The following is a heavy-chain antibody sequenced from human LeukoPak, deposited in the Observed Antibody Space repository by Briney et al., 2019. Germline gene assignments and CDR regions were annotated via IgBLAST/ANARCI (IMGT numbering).Heavy chain of an antibody. Sequence: GGPLKLSCAASGFTFSSYEMNWVRQAPGKGLEWVSYISSSGSTIYYADSVKGRFPISRDNAKNSLYLQMNRQRAEDTAVYYCAELGISMIGGVWGKGTTVTISS. J-gene: IGHJ6*04. CDR1: GFTFSSYE. CDR3: AELGISMIGGV. V-gene: IGHV3-48*03. D-gene: IGHD3-10*02. CDR2: ISSSGSTI.